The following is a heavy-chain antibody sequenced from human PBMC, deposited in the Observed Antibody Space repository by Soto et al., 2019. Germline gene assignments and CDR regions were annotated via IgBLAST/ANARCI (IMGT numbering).Heavy chain of an antibody. CDR1: GGSISSSNW. CDR2: IYHSGSS. CDR3: ARLLLVGATTNFDC. Sequence: QVQLQESGPGLVKPSGTLSLTCAVSGGSISSSNWWSWVRQSPGKGLEWIGGIYHSGSSNYNPSLKSRVTISVDKSKNQFSLKLTSVTAADTAMYYCARLLLVGATTNFDCWGQGTLVTVSS. D-gene: IGHD1-26*01. V-gene: IGHV4-4*02. J-gene: IGHJ4*02.